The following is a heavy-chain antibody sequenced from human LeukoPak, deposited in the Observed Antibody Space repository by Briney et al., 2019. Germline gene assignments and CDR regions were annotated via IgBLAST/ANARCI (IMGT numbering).Heavy chain of an antibody. CDR2: INPNSGGT. D-gene: IGHD1-20*01. CDR3: ARANWNDVYYGMDV. CDR1: GYTFTDYY. J-gene: IGHJ6*02. V-gene: IGHV1-2*02. Sequence: GASVKVSCKASGYTFTDYYMHWVRQAPGQGLEWMGWINPNSGGTNYAQKFQGRVTMTRDTSISTAYMELSRLRSDDTAVYYCARANWNDVYYGMDVWGQGTTVTVSS.